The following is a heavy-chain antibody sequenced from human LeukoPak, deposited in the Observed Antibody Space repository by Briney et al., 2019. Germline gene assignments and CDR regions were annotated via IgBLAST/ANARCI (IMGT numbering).Heavy chain of an antibody. CDR3: ARGQYYYDSSGYLI. V-gene: IGHV4-59*01. D-gene: IGHD3-22*01. Sequence: SEPLSLTCTVSGGSISSFYWSWIRQPPGKGLEWMSYNNYSGSSNYNPSLKSRVTISVDTSKNQFSLKLSSVTAADTAVYYCARGQYYYDSSGYLIWGQGTMVTVSS. J-gene: IGHJ3*02. CDR1: GGSISSFY. CDR2: NNYSGSS.